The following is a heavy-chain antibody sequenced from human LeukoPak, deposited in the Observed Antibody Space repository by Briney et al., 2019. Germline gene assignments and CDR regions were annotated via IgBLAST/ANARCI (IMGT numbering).Heavy chain of an antibody. Sequence: ASVKVSCKASGYTFTSYDIYWVRQATGQGLEWMGWMNPNSANTGYAQKFQGRVTMTRNTSITTAYMELSSLRSEDTAVYYCARAPTCSSTSCLRRYDMDVRGQGTTVTVSS. CDR3: ARAPTCSSTSCLRRYDMDV. V-gene: IGHV1-8*01. J-gene: IGHJ6*01. CDR1: GYTFTSYD. CDR2: MNPNSANT. D-gene: IGHD2-2*01.